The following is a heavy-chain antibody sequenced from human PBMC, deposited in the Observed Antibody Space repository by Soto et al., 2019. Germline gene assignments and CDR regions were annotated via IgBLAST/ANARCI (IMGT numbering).Heavy chain of an antibody. CDR1: GFTFSTYW. D-gene: IGHD3-22*01. J-gene: IGHJ4*02. CDR3: AAGGSGYYAI. CDR2: IKTDGTYA. Sequence: EVQLVESGGDLVQPGGSLGLSCAASGFTFSTYWMHWVRQAPGKGLLWVSRIKTDGTYATYADSVKGRFTISRDNAKNTLYLQMNSLRVEDAAVYYCAAGGSGYYAIWGQGTLVTVSS. V-gene: IGHV3-74*01.